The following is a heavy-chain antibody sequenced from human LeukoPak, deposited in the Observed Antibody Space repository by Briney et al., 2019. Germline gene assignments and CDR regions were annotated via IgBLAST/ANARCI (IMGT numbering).Heavy chain of an antibody. CDR3: ARHLYSSGWPSSGYYYGMDV. V-gene: IGHV4-4*07. CDR2: IYTSGST. J-gene: IGHJ6*02. Sequence: PSETLSLTCTVYGGSISIYYWSWIRQPAGKGLEWIGRIYTSGSTNYNPSLKSRVTMSVDTSKNQFSLKLSSVTAADTAVYYCARHLYSSGWPSSGYYYGMDVWGQGTTVTVSS. CDR1: GGSISIYY. D-gene: IGHD6-19*01.